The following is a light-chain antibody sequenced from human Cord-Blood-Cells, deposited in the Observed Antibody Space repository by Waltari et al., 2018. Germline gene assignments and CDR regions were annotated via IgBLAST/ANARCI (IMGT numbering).Light chain of an antibody. J-gene: IGLJ2*01. V-gene: IGLV2-14*02. Sequence: QSALTQPASVSGSPGQSITISCTGTSSDVGSYNLVSWYQQHPGKAPKLMIYEGSKRPPGVSNRFSGSKSGTSATLGITGLQTGDEADYYCGTWDSSLSVVFGGGTKLTVL. CDR2: EGS. CDR1: SSDVGSYNL. CDR3: GTWDSSLSVV.